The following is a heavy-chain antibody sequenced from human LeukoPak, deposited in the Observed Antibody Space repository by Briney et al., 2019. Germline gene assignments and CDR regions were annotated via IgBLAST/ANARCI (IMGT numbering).Heavy chain of an antibody. CDR2: ISSSSSYI. J-gene: IGHJ5*02. CDR1: GFTFSSYG. D-gene: IGHD6-13*01. Sequence: GGSLRLSCAASGFTFSSYGMNWVRQAPGKGLEWVSSISSSSSYIYYADSVKGRFTISRDNAKNSLYLQMNSLRAEDTAVYYCARDFSSSWYRLNWFDPWGQGTLVTVSS. CDR3: ARDFSSSWYRLNWFDP. V-gene: IGHV3-21*01.